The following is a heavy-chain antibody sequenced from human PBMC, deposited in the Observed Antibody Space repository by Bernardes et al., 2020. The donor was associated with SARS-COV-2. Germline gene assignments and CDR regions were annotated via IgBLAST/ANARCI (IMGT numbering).Heavy chain of an antibody. CDR1: GYTFIDYY. CDR2: INPNSGDT. D-gene: IGHD5-12*01. Sequence: ASVKVSCKASGYTFIDYYLQWVRQAPGQGLEWLGWINPNSGDTNYAPKFQGRVTMTRDTSINTAYLELSRLRSDDTAVYYCARERSGYERGFDYWGQGTLVTVSS. CDR3: ARERSGYERGFDY. J-gene: IGHJ4*02. V-gene: IGHV1-2*02.